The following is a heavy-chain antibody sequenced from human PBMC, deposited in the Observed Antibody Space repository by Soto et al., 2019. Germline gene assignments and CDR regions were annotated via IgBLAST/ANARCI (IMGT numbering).Heavy chain of an antibody. CDR1: GFTFYNHW. CDR3: ARGAYRAYWLDP. V-gene: IGHV3-74*01. J-gene: IGHJ5*02. Sequence: EVQLVESGGGLVQPGGSLRLSCAASGFTFYNHWLHWVRQAPGKGLVWVSRINSDGSNTNYADSVKGRFTISRDNAKNTVYLQVNSLSAEDTAVYYCARGAYRAYWLDPWGQGTLVTVSS. D-gene: IGHD5-12*01. CDR2: INSDGSNT.